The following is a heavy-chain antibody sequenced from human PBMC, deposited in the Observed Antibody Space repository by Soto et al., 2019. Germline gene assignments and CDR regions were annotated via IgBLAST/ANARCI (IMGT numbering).Heavy chain of an antibody. CDR3: AREYANSSEALDF. J-gene: IGHJ4*02. Sequence: PAETLSLTCTVSGGSVTSDSHNWSWIRQPPGKGLEWIGYIYSTGSTNYNTSLKSRVTISLDTSRNQFSLKLSYVTAADTAIFYWAREYANSSEALDFWGQGALDTVSS. V-gene: IGHV4-61*01. CDR1: GGSVTSDSHN. CDR2: IYSTGST. D-gene: IGHD2-2*01.